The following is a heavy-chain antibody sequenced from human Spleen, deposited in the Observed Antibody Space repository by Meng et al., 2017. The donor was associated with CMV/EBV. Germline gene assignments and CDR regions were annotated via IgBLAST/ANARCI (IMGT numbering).Heavy chain of an antibody. D-gene: IGHD3-3*01. V-gene: IGHV3-21*01. CDR3: ARNVDRGYDFWSGYYVPYYYYYYGMDV. CDR2: ISSSSSYI. CDR1: GFTFSSYS. Sequence: GVLKISCAASGFTFSSYSMNWVRQAPGKGLEWVSSISSSSSYIYYADSVKGRFTISRDNAKNSLYLQMNSLRAEDTAVYYCARNVDRGYDFWSGYYVPYYYYYYGMDVWGQGTTVTVSS. J-gene: IGHJ6*02.